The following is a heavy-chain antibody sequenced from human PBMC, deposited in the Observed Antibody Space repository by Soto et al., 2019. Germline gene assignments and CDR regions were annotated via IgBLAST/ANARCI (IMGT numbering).Heavy chain of an antibody. CDR3: ARVGGVAARTFDY. D-gene: IGHD2-15*01. J-gene: IGHJ4*02. V-gene: IGHV4-59*01. Sequence: SETLSLTCTVSGGSISPFYWSWVRQSPGKGLEWIGYPYYSGNTNYNPSLKSRVTISVDASKNQVSLRLTSVTAADTAVYYCARVGGVAARTFDYWGQGTVVTVSS. CDR1: GGSISPFY. CDR2: PYYSGNT.